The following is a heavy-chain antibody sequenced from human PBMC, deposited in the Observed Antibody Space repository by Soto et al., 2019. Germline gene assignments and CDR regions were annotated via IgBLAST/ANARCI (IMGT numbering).Heavy chain of an antibody. CDR2: INAGNGNT. J-gene: IGHJ4*02. CDR3: ARGRVYCRGGSCSYDF. V-gene: IGHV1-3*01. Sequence: ASVKVSCKASGYTFTSYAMHWVRQAPGQRLEWMGWINAGNGNTKYSQKFQGRVTITRDTSASTAYMELSSLRSEDTAVYYCARGRVYCRGGSCSYDFWGQGTLGSLSS. CDR1: GYTFTSYA. D-gene: IGHD2-15*01.